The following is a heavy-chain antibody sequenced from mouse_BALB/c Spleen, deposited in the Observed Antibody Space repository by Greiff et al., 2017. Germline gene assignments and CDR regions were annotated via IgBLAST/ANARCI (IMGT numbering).Heavy chain of an antibody. Sequence: EVQLVESGGGLVKPGGSLKLSCAASGFAFSSYDMSWVRQTPEKGLEWVAYISSGGGSTYYPDTVKGRFTISRDNAKNTLYLQMSSLKSEDTAMYYCARPFYYYGSSFLDYWGQGTTLTVSS. CDR3: ARPFYYYGSSFLDY. J-gene: IGHJ2*01. CDR1: GFAFSSYD. CDR2: ISSGGGST. V-gene: IGHV5-12-1*01. D-gene: IGHD1-1*01.